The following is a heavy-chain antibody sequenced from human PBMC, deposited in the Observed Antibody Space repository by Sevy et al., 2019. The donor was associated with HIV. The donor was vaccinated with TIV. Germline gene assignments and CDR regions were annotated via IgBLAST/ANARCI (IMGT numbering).Heavy chain of an antibody. Sequence: ASVKVSCKASGYTFTGYYMHWVRQAPGQGLEWMGRINPNSGGTNYAQKFQGRVTMTRDTSISTAYMELSRLRSDDTAVYYCARDDYCGNRGYYYYGMDVWGQGTTVTVSS. D-gene: IGHD4-17*01. CDR3: ARDDYCGNRGYYYYGMDV. CDR1: GYTFTGYY. J-gene: IGHJ6*02. CDR2: INPNSGGT. V-gene: IGHV1-2*06.